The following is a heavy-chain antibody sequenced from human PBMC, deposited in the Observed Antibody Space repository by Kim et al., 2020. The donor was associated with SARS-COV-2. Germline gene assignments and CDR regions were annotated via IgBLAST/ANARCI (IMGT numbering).Heavy chain of an antibody. D-gene: IGHD5-18*01. CDR3: SRHKDQGIRLSDAFDI. CDR2: IYPGDSDS. J-gene: IGHJ3*02. Sequence: GESLKISCKGSTYIFISYWIGWVRQMPGKGLEWMGIIYPGDSDSRYSPSFQGQVTISADKSISTAYLQWSSLKASDSAMYYCSRHKDQGIRLSDAFDIWGQGTMVTVSS. V-gene: IGHV5-51*01. CDR1: TYIFISYW.